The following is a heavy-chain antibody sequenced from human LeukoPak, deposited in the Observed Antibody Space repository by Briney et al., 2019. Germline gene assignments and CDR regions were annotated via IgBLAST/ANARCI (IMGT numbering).Heavy chain of an antibody. V-gene: IGHV4-34*01. Sequence: SETLSLTCAVYGGSFSGYYWNWIRQPPGKGLEWIGEINHSGSTNYNPSLKSRVTISVDTSKNQFSLKLSSVTAADTAVYYCARVPIWFGGHFDYWGQGTLVTVSS. J-gene: IGHJ4*02. CDR2: INHSGST. CDR1: GGSFSGYY. CDR3: ARVPIWFGGHFDY. D-gene: IGHD3-10*01.